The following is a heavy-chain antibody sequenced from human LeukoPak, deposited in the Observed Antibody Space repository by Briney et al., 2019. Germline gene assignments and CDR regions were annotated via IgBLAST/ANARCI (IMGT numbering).Heavy chain of an antibody. CDR1: GYTFTGYY. CDR3: ARDRTGSIVVVPAAIPFDP. Sequence: ASVKVSCKASGYTFTGYYMHWVRQAPGQGLEWMGWISAYNGNTNYAQKLQGRVTMTTGTSTSTAYMELRSLRSDDTAVYYCARDRTGSIVVVPAAIPFDPWGQGTLVTVSS. J-gene: IGHJ5*02. CDR2: ISAYNGNT. V-gene: IGHV1-18*04. D-gene: IGHD2-2*01.